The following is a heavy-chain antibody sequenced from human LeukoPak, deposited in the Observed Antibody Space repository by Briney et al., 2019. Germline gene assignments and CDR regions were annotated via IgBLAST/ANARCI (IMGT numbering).Heavy chain of an antibody. V-gene: IGHV1-8*03. CDR2: MNPNSGNT. CDR1: GYTFTSYD. D-gene: IGHD6-19*01. Sequence: ASVKVSCKASGYTFTSYDINWVRQATGQGLEWMGWMNPNSGNTGYAQKFQGRVTITRNTSISTAYMELSSLRSEDTAVYYCARKYSSGWYGHYYMDVWGKGTTVTISS. J-gene: IGHJ6*03. CDR3: ARKYSSGWYGHYYMDV.